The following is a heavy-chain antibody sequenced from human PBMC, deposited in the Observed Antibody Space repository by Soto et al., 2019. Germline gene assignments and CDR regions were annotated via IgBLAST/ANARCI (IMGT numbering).Heavy chain of an antibody. CDR3: ARARKNPAYFDY. CDR2: IYYSGST. Sequence: SETLSLTCTVSGGSISSGGYYWSWIRQHPGKGLEWIGYIYYSGSTYYNPSLKSRVTISVDTSKNQFSLKLSSVTAADTAVYYCARARKNPAYFDYWGQGTLVTVSS. CDR1: GGSISSGGYY. V-gene: IGHV4-31*03. J-gene: IGHJ4*02.